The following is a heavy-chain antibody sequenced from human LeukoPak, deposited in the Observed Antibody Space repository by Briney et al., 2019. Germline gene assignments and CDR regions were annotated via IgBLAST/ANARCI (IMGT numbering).Heavy chain of an antibody. CDR2: ISGSGGST. V-gene: IGHV3-23*01. J-gene: IGHJ4*01. CDR1: GFTFSSYA. Sequence: GGSLRLSCAAAGFTFSSYAMSWVRQAPGKGLEWVSAISGSGGSTYYADSVKGRSTISRDNSKNTLYPQMNSRRAEDTAVYYCAXDPXXXSXXXXYWXXGTXXTVS. CDR3: AXDPXXXSXXXXY.